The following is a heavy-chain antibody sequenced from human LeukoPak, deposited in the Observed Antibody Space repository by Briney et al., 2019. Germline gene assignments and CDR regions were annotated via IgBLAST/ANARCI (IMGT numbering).Heavy chain of an antibody. D-gene: IGHD5-18*01. CDR1: GFTFSSYS. CDR2: ISSSSSYI. CDR3: ARRTDTAMADSLDY. V-gene: IGHV3-21*01. J-gene: IGHJ4*02. Sequence: PGGSLRLSCAASGFTFSSYSMNWVRQAPGKGLEWVSSISSSSSYIYYADSVKGRFTISRDNAKNSLYLQMNSLRAEDTAVYYCARRTDTAMADSLDYWGQGTLVTVSS.